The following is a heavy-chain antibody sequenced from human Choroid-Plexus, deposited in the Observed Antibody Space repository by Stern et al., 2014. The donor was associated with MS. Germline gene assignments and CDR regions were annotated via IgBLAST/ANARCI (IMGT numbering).Heavy chain of an antibody. D-gene: IGHD2-2*01. CDR3: ARKGAIVPAAIENWFDS. CDR2: IYHSGST. Sequence: VQLVQSGPGLVKPSQTLSLTCTVSGGSISSGGYFWSWIRQHPGKGLEWIGFIYHSGSTYYNPSLKSRLTISVAPSKNQFSLNLSSVTAADAAVYYCARKGAIVPAAIENWFDSWGQGTLVTVSS. V-gene: IGHV4-31*03. CDR1: GGSISSGGYF. J-gene: IGHJ5*01.